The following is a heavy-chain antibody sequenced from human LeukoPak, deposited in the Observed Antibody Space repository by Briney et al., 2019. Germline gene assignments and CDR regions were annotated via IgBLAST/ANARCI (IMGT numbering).Heavy chain of an antibody. J-gene: IGHJ4*02. CDR1: GGSFSGDY. Sequence: SETLSLTCAVYGGSFSGDYWNWIRQPPGKGLEWIGEINHSGSTNSNPSLKSRVTISVDRSKNRFSLKLSSVTAADTAVYYCARRPRYSSGWYYFDSWGQGTLVTVSS. V-gene: IGHV4-34*01. D-gene: IGHD6-19*01. CDR2: INHSGST. CDR3: ARRPRYSSGWYYFDS.